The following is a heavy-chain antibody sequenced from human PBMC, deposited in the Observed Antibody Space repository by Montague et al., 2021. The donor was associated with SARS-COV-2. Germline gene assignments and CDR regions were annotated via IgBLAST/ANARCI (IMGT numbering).Heavy chain of an antibody. J-gene: IGHJ4*02. CDR1: GDSVARHTAA. CDR2: TYYRSKWYY. Sequence: CAISGDSVARHTAAWNWIRQSPSRRLERLGRTYYRSKWYYDYAVSVKSRMTISPDTSKNQFSLQLSSVTPEDRAVYYCARDPRYSLSWSFDYWGQGTLVTVSS. V-gene: IGHV6-1*01. D-gene: IGHD6-13*01. CDR3: ARDPRYSLSWSFDY.